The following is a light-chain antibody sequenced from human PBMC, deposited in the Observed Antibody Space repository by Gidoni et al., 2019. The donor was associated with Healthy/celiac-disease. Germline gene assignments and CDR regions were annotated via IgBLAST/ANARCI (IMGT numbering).Light chain of an antibody. CDR3: QQYGSPYT. V-gene: IGKV3-20*01. Sequence: EIVLTQSPGTLSLYPGERATLSCRASQRVSSSYLAWYQQKHGQAPRLHIYGASSRATGIPDRFSGSGSGTDFTLTISRLEPEDFAVYYCQQYGSPYTFGQGTKLEIK. CDR1: QRVSSSY. J-gene: IGKJ2*01. CDR2: GAS.